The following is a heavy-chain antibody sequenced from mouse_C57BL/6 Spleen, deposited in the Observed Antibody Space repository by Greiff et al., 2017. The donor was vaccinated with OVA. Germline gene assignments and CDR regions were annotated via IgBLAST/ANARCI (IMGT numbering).Heavy chain of an antibody. CDR1: GYTFTSYW. CDR3: ARWDYYYGGAY. D-gene: IGHD1-1*01. J-gene: IGHJ3*01. CDR2: IDPSDSET. V-gene: IGHV1-52*01. Sequence: QVQLQQSGAELVRPGSSVKLSCKASGYTFTSYWMHWVKQRPIQGLEWIGNIDPSDSETHYNQKFKDKATLTVDKSSSTAYMQLSSLTSEDSAVYYCARWDYYYGGAYWGQGTLVTVSA.